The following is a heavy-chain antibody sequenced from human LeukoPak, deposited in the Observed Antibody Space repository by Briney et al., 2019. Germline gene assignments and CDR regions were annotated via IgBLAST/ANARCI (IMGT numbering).Heavy chain of an antibody. J-gene: IGHJ4*02. CDR3: ARAAGNSSGSGNYYNVFDY. V-gene: IGHV3-74*01. CDR2: IDSDGSST. CDR1: GFTFSSYW. D-gene: IGHD3-10*01. Sequence: GGSLRLSCAASGFTFSSYWMHWVRHAPGKGLVWVSRIDSDGSSTSYADSVKGRFTISRDNAKNTLFLQMNSLRAEDTAVYYCARAAGNSSGSGNYYNVFDYWGQGTLVTVSS.